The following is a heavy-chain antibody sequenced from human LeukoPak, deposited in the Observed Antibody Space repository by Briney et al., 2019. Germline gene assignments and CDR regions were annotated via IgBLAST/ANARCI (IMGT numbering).Heavy chain of an antibody. Sequence: PGGSLRLSCAASGFAFSSYAMGWVRQAPGKGLEWVSAIIGSGGSRYYADFVKGRFTISRDNSKNTLYLQMNSLRAEDTAIYYCAKHGYFDWLEYWGQGTLVTVSS. V-gene: IGHV3-23*01. CDR3: AKHGYFDWLEY. D-gene: IGHD3-9*01. CDR2: IIGSGGSR. CDR1: GFAFSSYA. J-gene: IGHJ4*02.